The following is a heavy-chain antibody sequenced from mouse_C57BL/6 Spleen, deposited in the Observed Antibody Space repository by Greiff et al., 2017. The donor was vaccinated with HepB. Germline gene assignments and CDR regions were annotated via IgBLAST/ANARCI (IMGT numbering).Heavy chain of an antibody. CDR2: IYPGDGDT. J-gene: IGHJ2*01. V-gene: IGHV1-80*01. Sequence: QVQLQQSGAELVKPGASVKISCKASGYAFSSYWMNWVKQRPGKGLEWIGQIYPGDGDTNYNGKFKGKATLTADKSSSTAYMQLSSLTSEDSAVYFCARDYSNYNYFDYWGQGTTLTVSS. CDR1: GYAFSSYW. CDR3: ARDYSNYNYFDY. D-gene: IGHD2-5*01.